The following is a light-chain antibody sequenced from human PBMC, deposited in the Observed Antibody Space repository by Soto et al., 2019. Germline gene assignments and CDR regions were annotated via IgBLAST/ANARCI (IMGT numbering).Light chain of an antibody. CDR3: AAWDDSLNGDV. CDR1: SSNIGSNT. J-gene: IGLJ1*01. V-gene: IGLV1-44*01. Sequence: QSVLTQPPSASGTPGQRVTISCSGSSSNIGSNTVTWYQQLPATAPRPLIHTTNQRPSGVPDRFSASKSGTSASLAISGLQSEDEADYYCAAWDDSLNGDVFGTGTKVTVL. CDR2: TTN.